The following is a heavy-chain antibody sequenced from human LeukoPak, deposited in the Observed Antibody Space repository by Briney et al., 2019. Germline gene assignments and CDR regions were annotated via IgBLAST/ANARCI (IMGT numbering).Heavy chain of an antibody. V-gene: IGHV4-4*07. Sequence: SETLSLTCTVSGGSISGYYWTWIRQPAGKGLEWIGRIYSTGSTNYNPSLKSRVTMSVDTSKNQFSLKLSSVTAADTAVYYCAGADFWSGYYTHFDCWGQGTLVTVSS. J-gene: IGHJ4*02. D-gene: IGHD3-3*01. CDR2: IYSTGST. CDR1: GGSISGYY. CDR3: AGADFWSGYYTHFDC.